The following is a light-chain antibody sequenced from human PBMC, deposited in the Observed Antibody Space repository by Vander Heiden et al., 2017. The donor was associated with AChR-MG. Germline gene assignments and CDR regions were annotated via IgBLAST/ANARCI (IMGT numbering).Light chain of an antibody. Sequence: DIQLTQSPSSLSASVGDRVTITCRASQSISNYFNWYQQKPGKAPKLLIYAASSLQSGVPSRFSGSGSGTDFTLTISSLQPEDSATYFCQQTYRIPYTFGQGTKVEIK. CDR3: QQTYRIPYT. V-gene: IGKV1-39*01. CDR2: AAS. J-gene: IGKJ2*01. CDR1: QSISNY.